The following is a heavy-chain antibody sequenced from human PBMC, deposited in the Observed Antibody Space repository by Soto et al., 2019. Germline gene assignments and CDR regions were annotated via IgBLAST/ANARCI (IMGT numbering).Heavy chain of an antibody. D-gene: IGHD3-22*01. V-gene: IGHV3-23*01. CDR1: GFTFDNYA. J-gene: IGHJ4*02. CDR2: ISGSSGRT. CDR3: ARDGGPVVITFDS. Sequence: EVQLLESGGGLVQPGGSLRLSCAASGFTFDNYAMSWVRRAPGKGLEWVSVISGSSGRTEYADSVRGRFTISRDNSKNILYLHINGLRVDDTAVYYCARDGGPVVITFDSWGQGTWVYVSS.